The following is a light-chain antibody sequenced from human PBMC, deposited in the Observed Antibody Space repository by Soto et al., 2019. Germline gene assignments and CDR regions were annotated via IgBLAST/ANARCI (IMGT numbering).Light chain of an antibody. CDR2: AVN. CDR3: SSYARDTPYI. Sequence: QSALTQPPSASGSPGQSVTISCTGTSSDVGGYDYVSWYQQLPGKAPKLVIYAVNKRPSGVPERFSGSKSGNTASLTVSGLQAEDEADFYCSSYARDTPYIFGTGTKGTVL. V-gene: IGLV2-8*01. CDR1: SSDVGGYDY. J-gene: IGLJ1*01.